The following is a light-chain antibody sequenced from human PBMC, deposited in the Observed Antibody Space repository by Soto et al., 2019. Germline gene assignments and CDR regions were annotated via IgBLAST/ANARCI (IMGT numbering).Light chain of an antibody. J-gene: IGLJ3*02. Sequence: QSALTQPPSASGSPGQSVTISCTGTSSDVGAYNYVSWYQRYPGKAPKLMIYEVTKRPSGVPDRFSGSKSGNTASLTVSGLQAEDEADYYCTSYVGNNIWVFGGGTKLTVL. V-gene: IGLV2-8*01. CDR1: SSDVGAYNY. CDR2: EVT. CDR3: TSYVGNNIWV.